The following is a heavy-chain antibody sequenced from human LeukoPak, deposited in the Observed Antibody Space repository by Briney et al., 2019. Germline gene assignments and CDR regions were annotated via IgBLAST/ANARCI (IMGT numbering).Heavy chain of an antibody. V-gene: IGHV3-21*01. CDR1: GFTFSNYN. Sequence: GGSLRLSCAASGFTFSNYNMNWVRQAPGKGLEWVSSISSSTSYIYYADSVKGRFTISRDNAKNSLYLQMNSLRAEDTAVYYCARDRTPEAFDIWGQGAMVTVAS. CDR2: ISSSTSYI. CDR3: ARDRTPEAFDI. J-gene: IGHJ3*02.